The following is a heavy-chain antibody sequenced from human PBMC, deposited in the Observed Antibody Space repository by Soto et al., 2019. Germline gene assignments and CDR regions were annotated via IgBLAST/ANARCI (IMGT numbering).Heavy chain of an antibody. V-gene: IGHV3-53*01. J-gene: IGHJ4*02. D-gene: IGHD1-26*01. CDR3: ARLVAATSYHFDY. CDR1: GFTFNNYW. Sequence: EVQLVESGGGLVQPGGSLRLSCAASGFTFNNYWMHWVRQAPGKGLVWVSVIYSGGPTQYADSVKGRFTISRDNSKNTVYLQMNSLRAEDTAVYYCARLVAATSYHFDYWGQGTLVTVSS. CDR2: IYSGGPT.